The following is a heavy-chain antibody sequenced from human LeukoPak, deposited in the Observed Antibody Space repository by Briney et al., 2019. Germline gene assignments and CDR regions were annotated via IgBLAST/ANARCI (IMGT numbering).Heavy chain of an antibody. D-gene: IGHD2-15*01. CDR2: IIPILGIA. V-gene: IGHV1-69*04. CDR1: GGTFSSYA. Sequence: SVKVSCKASGGTFSSYAISWVRQAPGQGLEWMGRIIPILGIANYAQKFQGRVTITADKSTSTAYMELSSLRSEDTAVYYCARAGDGMVARTGDFDYWGQGTLVTVSS. CDR3: ARAGDGMVARTGDFDY. J-gene: IGHJ4*02.